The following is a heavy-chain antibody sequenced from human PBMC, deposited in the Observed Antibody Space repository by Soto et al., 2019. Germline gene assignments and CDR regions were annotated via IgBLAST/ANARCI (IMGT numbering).Heavy chain of an antibody. CDR3: ARVKARSYYYYYGMDV. CDR1: GGSFSGYY. Sequence: PSETLSLTCAVYGGSFSGYYWSWIRQPPGKGLEWIGEINHSGSTNYNPSLKSRVTISVDTSKNQFSLKLSSVTAADTAVYYCARVKARSYYYYYGMDVWGQGTTVTVSS. V-gene: IGHV4-34*01. J-gene: IGHJ6*02. CDR2: INHSGST.